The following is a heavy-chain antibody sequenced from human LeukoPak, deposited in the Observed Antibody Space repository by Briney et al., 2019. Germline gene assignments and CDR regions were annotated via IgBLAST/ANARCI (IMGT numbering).Heavy chain of an antibody. Sequence: SETLSLTCTVSGGSIISASYYWGWVRQPPGKGLEWIGSIYYSGNSYNNPSLKGRVTISIDTSTSQFSLELRSVTAADTAVYFCARGPLYTESFARTWFDAWGRGTVVTVSS. CDR1: GGSIISASYY. V-gene: IGHV4-39*01. CDR2: IYYSGNS. J-gene: IGHJ5*02. CDR3: ARGPLYTESFARTWFDA. D-gene: IGHD1-26*01.